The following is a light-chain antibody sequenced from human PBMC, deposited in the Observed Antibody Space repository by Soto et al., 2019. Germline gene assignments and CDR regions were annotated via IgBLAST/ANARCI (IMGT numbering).Light chain of an antibody. CDR3: QQYNNWPHT. CDR1: QSVSSN. V-gene: IGKV3-15*01. J-gene: IGKJ2*01. Sequence: EIVMTQSSATLSVSPGERATLSCRASQSVSSNLAWYQQKPGQAPRLLIYGASTRATGIPARFSGSGSGTEFTLTISSLQSEEFAVYYCQQYNNWPHTVGQGTKLEIK. CDR2: GAS.